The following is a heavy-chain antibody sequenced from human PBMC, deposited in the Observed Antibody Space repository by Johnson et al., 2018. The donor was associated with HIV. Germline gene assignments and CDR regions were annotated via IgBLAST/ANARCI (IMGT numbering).Heavy chain of an antibody. CDR2: IYSGGSI. J-gene: IGHJ3*02. V-gene: IGHV3-66*01. D-gene: IGHD1-26*01. CDR3: ARGGAWEVRPWAFDI. Sequence: EQLVESGGGLVQPGGSLRLSCAASGFTVSSNYMSWVRQAPGKGLEWVSVIYSGGSIYYADSVKGRFSISRDNSKNTLYLQMNSLGVEDTAVYYCARGGAWEVRPWAFDIWGQGTMVTVSS. CDR1: GFTVSSNY.